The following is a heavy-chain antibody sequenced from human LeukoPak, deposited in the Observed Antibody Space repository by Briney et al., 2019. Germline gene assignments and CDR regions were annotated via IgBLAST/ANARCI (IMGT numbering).Heavy chain of an antibody. D-gene: IGHD6-13*01. J-gene: IGHJ4*02. CDR1: GYTFTSYF. CDR3: ARARIAAAGTTLAIDY. V-gene: IGHV1-46*01. Sequence: GASVKVSCKTSGYTFTSYFMHWVRQAPGQGLEWMGIINPSGGSTSYAQKFQGRITMTRDTSTSTVYMELSSLRSEDTAVYYCARARIAAAGTTLAIDYWGQGTLVTVSS. CDR2: INPSGGST.